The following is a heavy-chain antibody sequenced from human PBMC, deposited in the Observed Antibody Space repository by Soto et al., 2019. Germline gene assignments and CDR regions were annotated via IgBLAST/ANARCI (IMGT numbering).Heavy chain of an antibody. CDR3: ARVQQRAPHYYYLMAV. CDR2: IYYSGST. J-gene: IGHJ6*02. V-gene: IGHV4-30-4*01. D-gene: IGHD6-13*01. Sequence: SETLSLTCTVSGGSISSGDYYWSWIRQPPGKGLEWIGYIYYSGSTYYNPSLKSRVTISVDTSKNQFSLRLSSVTAADTAVYYCARVQQRAPHYYYLMAVRAQGTTVIGSS. CDR1: GGSISSGDYY.